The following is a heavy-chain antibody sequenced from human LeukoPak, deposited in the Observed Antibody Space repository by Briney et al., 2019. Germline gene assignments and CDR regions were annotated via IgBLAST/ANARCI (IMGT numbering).Heavy chain of an antibody. CDR3: TTFGYDFAY. CDR1: GFTFSNAW. D-gene: IGHD5-12*01. CDR2: IKSKTDDGTT. Sequence: PGGSLRLSCAASGFTFSNAWMSWVRQAPGKGLEWVGRIKSKTDDGTTDYAAPVKGRFTISRDDSKNTLYLQMNSLKTEDTAVYYCTTFGYDFAYWGQGTLVTVSS. J-gene: IGHJ4*02. V-gene: IGHV3-15*01.